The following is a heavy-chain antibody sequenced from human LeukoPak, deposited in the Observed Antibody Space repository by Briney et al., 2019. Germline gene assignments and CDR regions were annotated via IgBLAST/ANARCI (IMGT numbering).Heavy chain of an antibody. D-gene: IGHD3-10*01. J-gene: IGHJ4*02. CDR1: GYTFTGYY. CDR2: INPNSGGT. Sequence: ASVKVSCKASGYTFTGYYMHWVRQAPGQGLEWMGWINPNSGGTNYAQKFQGRVTMTRDTSISTAYMELSRLRSDDTAVYYCARVGNGIGSGSSFDYWGQGTLVTVSS. CDR3: ARVGNGIGSGSSFDY. V-gene: IGHV1-2*02.